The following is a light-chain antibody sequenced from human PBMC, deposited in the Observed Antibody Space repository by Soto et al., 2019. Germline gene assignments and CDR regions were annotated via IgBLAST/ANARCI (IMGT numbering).Light chain of an antibody. CDR3: QQYGYSFWT. J-gene: IGKJ1*01. CDR2: GAS. CDR1: QSVSSN. V-gene: IGKV3-15*01. Sequence: EIVMTQSPATLSVSPGERATLSCRASQSVSSNLAWYQQKPGQAPRLLIYGASTRATGIPARFSGSGSGTEFTLTISSLQSEDFAVYYCQQYGYSFWTFRQGTKVDIK.